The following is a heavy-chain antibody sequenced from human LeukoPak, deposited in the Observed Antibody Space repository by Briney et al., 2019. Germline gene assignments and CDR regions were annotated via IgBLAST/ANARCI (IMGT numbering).Heavy chain of an antibody. D-gene: IGHD1-26*01. CDR1: GFTFSSYA. CDR2: ISWNSGSI. CDR3: AKSPYSGSYYGYYFDY. V-gene: IGHV3-9*01. J-gene: IGHJ4*02. Sequence: GGSLRLSCAASGFTFSSYAMSWVRQAPGKGLEWVSGISWNSGSIGYADSVKGRFTISRDNAKNSLYLQMNSLRAEDTALYYCAKSPYSGSYYGYYFDYWGQGTLVTVSS.